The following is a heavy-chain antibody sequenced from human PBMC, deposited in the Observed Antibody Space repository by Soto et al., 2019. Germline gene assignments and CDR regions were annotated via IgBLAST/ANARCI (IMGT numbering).Heavy chain of an antibody. CDR1: GFTFSSYA. CDR3: AKGGTPYYYDSSGYYQISFDY. Sequence: GGSLRLSCAASGFTFSSYAMSWVRQAPGKGLEWVSAIIGSGGITYYADSVKGRFTISRDNSKITLYLQMNSLRAEDTAVYYCAKGGTPYYYDSSGYYQISFDYWGQGTLVTVS. D-gene: IGHD3-22*01. V-gene: IGHV3-23*01. J-gene: IGHJ4*02. CDR2: IIGSGGIT.